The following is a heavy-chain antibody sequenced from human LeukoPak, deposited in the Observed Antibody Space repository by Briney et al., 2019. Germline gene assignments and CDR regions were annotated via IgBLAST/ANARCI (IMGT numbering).Heavy chain of an antibody. J-gene: IGHJ4*02. CDR1: GGSISSGGYS. CDR2: IYHSGST. V-gene: IGHV4-30-2*01. Sequence: SETLSLTCAVSGGSISSGGYSWSWIRQPPGKGLEWIGYIYHSGSTYYNPSLKSRVTISVDRSKNQFSLKLSSVTAADTAVYYCARTHITMVRGLIAAVFDYWGQGTLVTVSS. D-gene: IGHD3-10*01. CDR3: ARTHITMVRGLIAAVFDY.